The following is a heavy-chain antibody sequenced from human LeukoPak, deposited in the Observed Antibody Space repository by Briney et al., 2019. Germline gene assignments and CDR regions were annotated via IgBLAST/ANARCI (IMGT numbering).Heavy chain of an antibody. CDR3: ARFETVAAKPFEY. CDR2: ISSESAHI. J-gene: IGHJ4*02. D-gene: IGHD6-19*01. CDR1: GFIFSSYS. Sequence: GGSLRLSCAASGFIFSSYSMNWVRQAQGKGLEWVSSISSESAHILYAEPVKGRFTISRDNAENLVYLHMNSLRAEDTAVYYCARFETVAAKPFEYWGQGTLVTVSS. V-gene: IGHV3-21*06.